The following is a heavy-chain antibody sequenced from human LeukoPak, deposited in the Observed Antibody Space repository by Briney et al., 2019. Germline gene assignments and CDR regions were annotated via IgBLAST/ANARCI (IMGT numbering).Heavy chain of an antibody. D-gene: IGHD2-2*01. CDR1: GYNFTSYW. V-gene: IGHV5-51*01. Sequence: GESLQISCKGSGYNFTSYWIGWVRQMPGKGLEWMGIIYPGDSDTRYSPSFQGQVAISADKSISTAYLQWSSLKASDTAMYYCARSSDCSSTSCYFDYWGQGTLVTVSS. J-gene: IGHJ4*02. CDR3: ARSSDCSSTSCYFDY. CDR2: IYPGDSDT.